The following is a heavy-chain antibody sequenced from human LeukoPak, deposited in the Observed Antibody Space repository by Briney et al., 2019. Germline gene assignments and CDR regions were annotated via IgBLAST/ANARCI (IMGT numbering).Heavy chain of an antibody. CDR2: IIPIFGTA. Sequence: SVKVSCKASGGTFSSYAISWVRQAPGQGLEWMGGIIPIFGTANYAQKFQGRVTITADESTSTAYMELSSLRSEDTAVYYCARDSRYGDYGYYYYGMDVWGQGTTVTVSS. CDR3: ARDSRYGDYGYYYYGMDV. CDR1: GGTFSSYA. D-gene: IGHD4-17*01. V-gene: IGHV1-69*13. J-gene: IGHJ6*02.